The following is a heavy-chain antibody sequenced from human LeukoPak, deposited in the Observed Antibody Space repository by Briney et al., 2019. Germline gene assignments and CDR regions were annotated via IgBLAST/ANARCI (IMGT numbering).Heavy chain of an antibody. Sequence: GSLRLSCAASGFTFSSYEMNWVRRAPGKGLEWVSYIGDSGTTIYYADSVKGRFTISRDNAKNSLYLQMNSLRAEDTAVYYCARETETYYYDSSGYSLDYWGQGTLVTVSS. V-gene: IGHV3-48*03. J-gene: IGHJ4*02. CDR2: IGDSGTTI. D-gene: IGHD3-22*01. CDR1: GFTFSSYE. CDR3: ARETETYYYDSSGYSLDY.